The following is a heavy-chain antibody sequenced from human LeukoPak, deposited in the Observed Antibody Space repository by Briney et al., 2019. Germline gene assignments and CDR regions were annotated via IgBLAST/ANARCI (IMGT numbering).Heavy chain of an antibody. J-gene: IGHJ3*02. CDR3: TTALRISVFDI. V-gene: IGHV3-15*01. Sequence: GGSLRLSCAASGFTFSNAWMSWVRQAPGKGLEWVGRVKSRTDNGTTYYAAPVKGRFTISRDDSKNTLYLQMNSLKSEDTAVYYCTTALRISVFDIWGQGTMVTVSS. D-gene: IGHD5/OR15-5a*01. CDR2: VKSRTDNGTT. CDR1: GFTFSNAW.